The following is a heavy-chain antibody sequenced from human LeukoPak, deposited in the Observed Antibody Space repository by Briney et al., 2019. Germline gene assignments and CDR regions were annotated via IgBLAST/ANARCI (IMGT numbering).Heavy chain of an antibody. J-gene: IGHJ3*02. CDR1: GGSISSGGYS. CDR3: AKNEGYCSGGSCPEAFDI. V-gene: IGHV4-30-2*01. Sequence: SETLSLTCAVSGGSISSGGYSWSWIRQPPGKGLEWIGYIYHSGSTYYNPSPKSRVTISVDRSKNQFSLKLSSVTAADTAVYYCAKNEGYCSGGSCPEAFDIWGQGTMVTVSS. CDR2: IYHSGST. D-gene: IGHD2-15*01.